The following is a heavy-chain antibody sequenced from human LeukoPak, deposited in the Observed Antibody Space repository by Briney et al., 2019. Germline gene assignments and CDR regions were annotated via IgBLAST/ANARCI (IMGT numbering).Heavy chain of an antibody. D-gene: IGHD4/OR15-4a*01. CDR2: INTGNLNT. CDR3: ARDPNYYFEQ. V-gene: IGHV1-3*04. J-gene: IGHJ4*02. CDR1: GYTFTSYG. Sequence: ASVKVSCKASGYTFTSYGISWVRQAPGQRLEWMGWINTGNLNTKYSQKFQGRITITRDTSASTVYMELSSLRSEDTAVYYCARDPNYYFEQWGQGTLVTVSS.